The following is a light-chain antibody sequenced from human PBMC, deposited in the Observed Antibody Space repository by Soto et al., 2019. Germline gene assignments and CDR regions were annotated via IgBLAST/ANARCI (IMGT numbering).Light chain of an antibody. V-gene: IGKV3-11*01. J-gene: IGKJ1*01. Sequence: EIVLTQSAATLSLSAGETATLSWGASQSVSGYIGWYQQKPGQSPRLLIYADSNRATGIPARFSGSAYGTDFTLTISSLETEDFAVYYCQQYGSSPPTFGQGTKVDIK. CDR3: QQYGSSPPT. CDR2: ADS. CDR1: QSVSGY.